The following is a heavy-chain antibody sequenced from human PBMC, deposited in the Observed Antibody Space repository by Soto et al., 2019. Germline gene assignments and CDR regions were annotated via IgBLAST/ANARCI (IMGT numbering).Heavy chain of an antibody. D-gene: IGHD5-18*01. J-gene: IGHJ3*01. CDR3: ARDRIQLWFCVGAFDV. CDR1: GFTFSSYI. V-gene: IGHV3-30-3*01. CDR2: ISSDGSNS. Sequence: PVGSLRLSCAASGFTFSSYIMHWVRQAPGKGLEWVAAISSDGSNSGSLDSVRGRFSISRDNSDNTLYLQMTSLSPEDSAVYFCARDRIQLWFCVGAFDVWGHGTMVTVSS.